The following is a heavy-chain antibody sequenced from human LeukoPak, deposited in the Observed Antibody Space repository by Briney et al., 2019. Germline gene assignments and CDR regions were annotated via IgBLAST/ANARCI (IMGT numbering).Heavy chain of an antibody. CDR2: IQSKGDGEAT. V-gene: IGHV3-15*01. CDR1: GFTFSWAW. D-gene: IGHD2-2*02. CDR3: TTDHTDIGRYIGLGGTEVF. Sequence: TGGSLRLSCTTSGFTFSWAWMSWVRQAPGKGLEWVGHIQSKGDGEATDYGAAVKGRFTISRDDSKDTVYLQMNNLQVEDTAIYYCTTDHTDIGRYIGLGGTEVFWGQGTLATVSS. J-gene: IGHJ4*02.